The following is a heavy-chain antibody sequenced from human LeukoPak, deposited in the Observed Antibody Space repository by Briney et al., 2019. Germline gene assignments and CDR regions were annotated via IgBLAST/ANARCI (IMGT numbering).Heavy chain of an antibody. CDR3: ARRGEAMDPFDY. J-gene: IGHJ4*02. V-gene: IGHV5-51*01. CDR1: GYSFTSYW. Sequence: GESLKTSCKDSGYSFTSYWIGWVRQMPGKGLEWMGIIYPGDSDTRYSPSFQGQVTISADKSINTAYLQWSSLKASDTAIYYCARRGEAMDPFDYWGQGTLVTVSS. D-gene: IGHD5-18*01. CDR2: IYPGDSDT.